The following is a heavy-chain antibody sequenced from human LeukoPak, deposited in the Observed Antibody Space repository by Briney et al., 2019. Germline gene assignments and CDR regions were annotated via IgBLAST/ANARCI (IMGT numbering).Heavy chain of an antibody. Sequence: ASVEVSFKASGYTFTGYYMHWVRPAPGQGLEWMGWINPNSGGTNYGQKFQGRVTMTRDTSISTAYMELSRLRSDDTAVYYCARDLRYCSGGSCWSMYNSGWYGHDYWGQGTLVTVSS. V-gene: IGHV1-2*02. CDR2: INPNSGGT. D-gene: IGHD2-15*01. J-gene: IGHJ4*02. CDR3: ARDLRYCSGGSCWSMYNSGWYGHDY. CDR1: GYTFTGYY.